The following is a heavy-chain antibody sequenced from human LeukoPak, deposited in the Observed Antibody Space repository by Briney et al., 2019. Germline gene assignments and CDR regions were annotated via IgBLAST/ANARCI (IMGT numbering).Heavy chain of an antibody. J-gene: IGHJ4*02. CDR3: AKEGYYYDRSGYFDY. CDR2: IWCDGSNK. Sequence: GGSLRLSCAASGFTFSSYGMHWVRQAPGKGLEWVAVIWCDGSNKYYADSVKGRFTISRDNSKNTLYLQMNSLRAEDTAVYYCAKEGYYYDRSGYFDYWGQGTLVTVSS. D-gene: IGHD3-22*01. V-gene: IGHV3-33*06. CDR1: GFTFSSYG.